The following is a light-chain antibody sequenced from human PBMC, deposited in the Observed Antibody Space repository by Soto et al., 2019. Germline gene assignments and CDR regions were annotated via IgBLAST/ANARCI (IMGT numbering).Light chain of an antibody. J-gene: IGKJ1*01. CDR2: GAT. CDR1: QTVITTY. CDR3: QQYGSSPWT. V-gene: IGKV3-20*01. Sequence: EIVLTQSPGTLSLSPGERATLSCRASQTVITTYLAWYQQKAGQAPRLLIYGATNKATGIPDRFSGSGSGTDFPLTITRLEPEDFAVYYCQQYGSSPWTFGQGTKVEIK.